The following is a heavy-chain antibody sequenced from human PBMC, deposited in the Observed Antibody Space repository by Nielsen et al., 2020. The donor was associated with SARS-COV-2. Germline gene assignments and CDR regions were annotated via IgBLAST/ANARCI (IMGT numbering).Heavy chain of an antibody. D-gene: IGHD2/OR15-2a*01. CDR3: ARLDTTFHWYFDL. V-gene: IGHV4-39*01. J-gene: IGHJ2*01. Sequence: SETLSLTCTVSGGSISSGVYYWSWIRQLPGKGLEWIGYSYYSGNTYYNPSLKSRVTISVDTSKNQFSLRLTSVTAADTAVYYCARLDTTFHWYFDLWGRGTLVTVSS. CDR1: GGSISSGVYY. CDR2: SYYSGNT.